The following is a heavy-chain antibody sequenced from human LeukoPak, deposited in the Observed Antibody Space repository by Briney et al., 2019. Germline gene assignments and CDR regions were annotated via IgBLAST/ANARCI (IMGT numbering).Heavy chain of an antibody. Sequence: SETLSLTCAVYGGSFSGYYWSWIRQPPGKGLEWIGEINHSGSTNYSPSLKSRVTISVDTSKNQFSLKLSSVTAADTPVYYCARAPAGTLLYYYYYTDVWGKGTTVTVSS. J-gene: IGHJ6*03. D-gene: IGHD6-19*01. CDR3: ARAPAGTLLYYYYYTDV. CDR1: GGSFSGYY. V-gene: IGHV4-34*01. CDR2: INHSGST.